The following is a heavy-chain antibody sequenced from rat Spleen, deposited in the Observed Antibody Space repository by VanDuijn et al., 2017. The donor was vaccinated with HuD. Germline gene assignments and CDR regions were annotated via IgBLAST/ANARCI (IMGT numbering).Heavy chain of an antibody. Sequence: EVQLVESGGGLVQPGRSLKLSCAASGFTFSNYGMHWIRQAPTKGLEWVASITNTGGSTYYPDSVKGRFTISRDNAKSTLYLQMNSLRSEDTATYYCTRGFDYWGQGTLVTVSS. CDR2: ITNTGGST. CDR3: TRGFDY. V-gene: IGHV5-19*01. CDR1: GFTFSNYG. J-gene: IGHJ3*01.